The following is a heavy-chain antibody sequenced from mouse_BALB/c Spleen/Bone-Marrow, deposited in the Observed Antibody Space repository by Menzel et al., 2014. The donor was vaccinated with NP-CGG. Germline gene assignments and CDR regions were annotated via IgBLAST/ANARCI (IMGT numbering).Heavy chain of an antibody. V-gene: IGHV1-18*01. J-gene: IGHJ2*01. D-gene: IGHD1-1*01. CDR3: ARTAYFYGRGYFDY. CDR2: INPNSGGT. Sequence: VQLQQSGPELVMPGASMKISCKASGYSFTGYTMSWVKQSHGKNLEWIGLINPNSGGTSYNQKFKGKATLNVDKSSSTAYMELLSLTSEDSAVYYCARTAYFYGRGYFDYWGQGTTLTVSS. CDR1: GYSFTGYT.